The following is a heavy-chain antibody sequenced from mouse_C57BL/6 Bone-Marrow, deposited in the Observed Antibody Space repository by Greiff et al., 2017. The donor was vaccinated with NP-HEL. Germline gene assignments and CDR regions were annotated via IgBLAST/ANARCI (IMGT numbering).Heavy chain of an antibody. Sequence: GGGLVQPKGSLKLSCAASGFSFNTYAMNWVRQAPGKGLEWVARIRSKSNNYATYYADSVKDRFTISRDDSESMLYLQMNNLKTEDTAMYYCVRHRGKSYWYFDVWGTGTTVTVSS. CDR1: GFSFNTYA. CDR2: IRSKSNNYAT. D-gene: IGHD2-1*01. V-gene: IGHV10-1*01. CDR3: VRHRGKSYWYFDV. J-gene: IGHJ1*03.